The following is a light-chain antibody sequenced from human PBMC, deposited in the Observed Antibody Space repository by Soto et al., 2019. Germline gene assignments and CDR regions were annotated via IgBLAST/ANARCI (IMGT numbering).Light chain of an antibody. V-gene: IGKV3-20*01. Sequence: VLTPSPATLSLIHGERAPLSCRASQSVTSSYLAWYQQTPGQPPRLVMYAASTRATGIPDRFWGGGSGTDFTLTIEKLEPEDFAVYYCQQYGGMPITFGGGTKVDIK. CDR3: QQYGGMPIT. J-gene: IGKJ4*01. CDR2: AAS. CDR1: QSVTSSY.